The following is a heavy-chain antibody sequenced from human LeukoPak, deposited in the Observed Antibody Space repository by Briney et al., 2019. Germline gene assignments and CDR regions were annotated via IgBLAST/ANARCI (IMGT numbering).Heavy chain of an antibody. CDR1: GGTFSSYA. CDR2: IIPIFGTA. CDR3: ARDYSIAVAGTPYYYYYGMDV. V-gene: IGHV1-69*05. D-gene: IGHD6-19*01. Sequence: VASVKVSCKASGGTFSSYAISWVRQAPGQGLEWMGGIIPIFGTANYAQKFQGRVTITTDESTSTAYMELSSLRSEDTAVYYCARDYSIAVAGTPYYYYYGMDVWGQGTTVTVSS. J-gene: IGHJ6*02.